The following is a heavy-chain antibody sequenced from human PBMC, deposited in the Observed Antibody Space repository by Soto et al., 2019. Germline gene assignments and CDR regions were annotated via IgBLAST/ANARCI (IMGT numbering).Heavy chain of an antibody. Sequence: QVQLQESGPGLVKPSQTLSLTCTVSGGSISSGGYYWSWIRQHPGKGLEWIGYIYYSGGTYYNPSLKSRVTISVDTSKNQFSLKLSSVTAADTAVYYCARGAYEGYGDYYYYYGMDVWGQGTTVTVSS. D-gene: IGHD4-17*01. V-gene: IGHV4-31*03. CDR1: GGSISSGGYY. CDR3: ARGAYEGYGDYYYYYGMDV. CDR2: IYYSGGT. J-gene: IGHJ6*02.